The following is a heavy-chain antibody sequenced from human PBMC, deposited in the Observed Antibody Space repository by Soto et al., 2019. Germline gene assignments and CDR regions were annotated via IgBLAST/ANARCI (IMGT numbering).Heavy chain of an antibody. CDR2: ISYDGSNK. CDR3: ARTYCSGGSCYVFDY. Sequence: QVQLVESGGGVVQPGRSLRLSCAASGFTFSSYAMHWVRQAPGKGLEWVAVISYDGSNKYYADSVKGRFTISRDNSKNTLYLQMNSLRAEDTAVYYCARTYCSGGSCYVFDYWGQGTLVTVSS. CDR1: GFTFSSYA. J-gene: IGHJ4*02. D-gene: IGHD2-15*01. V-gene: IGHV3-30-3*01.